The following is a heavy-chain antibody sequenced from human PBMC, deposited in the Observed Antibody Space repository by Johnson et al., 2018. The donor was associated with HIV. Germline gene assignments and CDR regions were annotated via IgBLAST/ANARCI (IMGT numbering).Heavy chain of an antibody. J-gene: IGHJ3*02. CDR3: ARVGSSWRRDGAFDI. CDR1: GFTFSSYA. CDR2: ISYDGSNK. Sequence: VQLVESGGGVVQPGRSLRLSCAASGFTFSSYAMHWVRQAPGKGLEWVAVISYDGSNKYYADSVKGRFTISRDNSKNTLYLQMNSLRAEDTAVYYCARVGSSWRRDGAFDICGQGTIVTVSS. V-gene: IGHV3-30-3*01. D-gene: IGHD6-13*01.